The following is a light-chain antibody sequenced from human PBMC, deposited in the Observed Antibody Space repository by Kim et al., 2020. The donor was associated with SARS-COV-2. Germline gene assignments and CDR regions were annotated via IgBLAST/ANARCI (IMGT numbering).Light chain of an antibody. V-gene: IGLV2-23*02. J-gene: IGLJ1*01. Sequence: GQSITVSCTGTSSDFGSYKLVSWYQQHPGKAPKLMIYEVSKRPSGVSNRFSGSKSGNTASLTISGLQAEDEADYYCCSCAGSSTFSFGTGTKVTVL. CDR3: CSCAGSSTFS. CDR1: SSDFGSYKL. CDR2: EVS.